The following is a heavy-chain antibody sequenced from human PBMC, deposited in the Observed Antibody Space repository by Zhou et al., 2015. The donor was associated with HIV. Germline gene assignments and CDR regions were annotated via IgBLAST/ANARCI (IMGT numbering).Heavy chain of an antibody. CDR1: GYNFNTSA. CDR2: INTKSGTP. CDR3: ARLRPFPRASGWFDP. Sequence: QVQLVQSGSELKRPGTSVKISCKASGYNFNTSALSWVRQAPGQGLEWLGWINTKSGTPTYAQAFTGRLIFSLQASLTTSFLQIRTVKTEDTAIYYCARLRPFPRASGWFDPWGQGTLVSVSS. J-gene: IGHJ5*02. D-gene: IGHD3-16*01. V-gene: IGHV7-4-1*02.